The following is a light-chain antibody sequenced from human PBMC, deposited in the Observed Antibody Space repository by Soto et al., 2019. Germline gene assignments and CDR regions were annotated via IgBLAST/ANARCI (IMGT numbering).Light chain of an antibody. CDR2: DAS. J-gene: IGKJ2*01. CDR3: QQRSNWPPVYT. CDR1: QSVSSY. Sequence: EIVLTQSPATLSLSPGERATLSCRASQSVSSYLAWYQQKPGQAPRLLIYDASNRAAGVPARFSGSGSGTDFTLTISSLEPEDFAVYDCQQRSNWPPVYTFGQGTKVEIK. V-gene: IGKV3-11*01.